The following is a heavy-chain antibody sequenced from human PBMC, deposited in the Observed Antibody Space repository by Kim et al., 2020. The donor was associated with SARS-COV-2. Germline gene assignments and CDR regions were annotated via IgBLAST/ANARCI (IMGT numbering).Heavy chain of an antibody. CDR3: ARDTRSMVRGVVNWFDP. CDR1: GYTFTSYG. J-gene: IGHJ5*02. D-gene: IGHD3-10*01. Sequence: ASVKVSCKASGYTFTSYGISWVRQAPGQGLEWMGWISAYNGNTNYAQKLQGRVTMTTDTSTSTAYMELRSLRSDDTAVYYCARDTRSMVRGVVNWFDPWGQGTLVTVSS. V-gene: IGHV1-18*01. CDR2: ISAYNGNT.